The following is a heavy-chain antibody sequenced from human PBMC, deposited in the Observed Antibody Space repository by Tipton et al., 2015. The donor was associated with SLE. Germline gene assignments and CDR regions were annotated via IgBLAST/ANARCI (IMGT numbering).Heavy chain of an antibody. CDR3: ARDFVHCTTTSCYTGKFDR. V-gene: IGHV4-39*07. CDR1: GGSISSSDYY. Sequence: LRLSCTVSGGSISSSDYYWGWIRQPPGKGLEWIGSIFYTGTTHFNPSLKSRVTISVDTSKNQFSLKVTSVTAADTAVYYCARDFVHCTTTSCYTGKFDRWGQGTQVTVSS. D-gene: IGHD2-2*02. J-gene: IGHJ5*02. CDR2: IFYTGTT.